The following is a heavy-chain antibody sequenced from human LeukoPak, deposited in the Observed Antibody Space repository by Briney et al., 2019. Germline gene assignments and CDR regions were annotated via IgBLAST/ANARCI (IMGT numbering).Heavy chain of an antibody. V-gene: IGHV4-31*03. Sequence: NPSRTLSLTCTVSGGSISSGSYYWSWIPPHPGKGLEWIGYIYYSVCTYYNPSLKSRVTISVDTSKNQFSLKLSSVTAADTAVYYCARGDSSGYYYCLVHIFWGQGTMVTVSP. CDR1: GGSISSGSYY. CDR3: ARGDSSGYYYCLVHIF. D-gene: IGHD3-22*01. CDR2: IYYSVCT. J-gene: IGHJ3*01.